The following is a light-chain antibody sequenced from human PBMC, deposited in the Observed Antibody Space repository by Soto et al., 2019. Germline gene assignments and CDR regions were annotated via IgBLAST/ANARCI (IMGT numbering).Light chain of an antibody. CDR2: GAS. CDR3: QHYNKWPPMYT. J-gene: IGKJ2*01. CDR1: QSVSTN. Sequence: EVVMTQSPATLSVSPGERATLSCRASQSVSTNLAWYQQKGGQPPRRLIYGASTRATDIPARFSGRGSGTEFTLTISSLQSEDFAVYYCQHYNKWPPMYTFGQGTKLEIK. V-gene: IGKV3-15*01.